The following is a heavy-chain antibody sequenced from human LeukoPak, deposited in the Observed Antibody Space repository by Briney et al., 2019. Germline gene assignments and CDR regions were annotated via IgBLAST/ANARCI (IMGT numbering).Heavy chain of an antibody. CDR2: INHSGST. CDR1: GGSFSGYY. J-gene: IGHJ5*02. D-gene: IGHD3-22*01. V-gene: IGHV4-34*01. CDR3: ARGYDSSGYANWFDP. Sequence: PSETLSLTCAVYGGSFSGYYWSWIRQPPGKGLEWIGEINHSGSTNYNPSLKSRVTISVDTSKNQFSLKLSSVTAADTAAYYCARGYDSSGYANWFDPWGQGTLVTVSS.